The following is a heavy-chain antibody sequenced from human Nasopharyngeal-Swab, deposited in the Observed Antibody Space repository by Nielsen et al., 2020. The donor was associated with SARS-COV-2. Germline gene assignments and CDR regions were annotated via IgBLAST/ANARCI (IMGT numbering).Heavy chain of an antibody. CDR2: MKERGRT. V-gene: IGHV4-4*02. CDR3: ATRRHGH. D-gene: IGHD3/OR15-3a*01. J-gene: IGHJ4*02. Sequence: WIRQPPGKGLDFLLAMKERGRTNNNQKFKSRVTISVDKSKNQLSLKLNPVTAADTAVYYCATRRHGHWGQGTLVTVSS.